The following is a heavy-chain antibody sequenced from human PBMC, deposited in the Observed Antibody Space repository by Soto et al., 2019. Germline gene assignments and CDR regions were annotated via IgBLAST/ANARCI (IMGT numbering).Heavy chain of an antibody. Sequence: HPGGSLRLSCSASGFTFSSYAMHWVRQAPGKGLDYVSAISSNGGSTYYADSVKGRFTISRDNSKNTLYLQMSSLRAEDTAVYYCVKDPYSSSWYPTGLNWFDPWGQGTLVTVSS. CDR2: ISSNGGST. CDR3: VKDPYSSSWYPTGLNWFDP. J-gene: IGHJ5*02. V-gene: IGHV3-64D*08. CDR1: GFTFSSYA. D-gene: IGHD6-13*01.